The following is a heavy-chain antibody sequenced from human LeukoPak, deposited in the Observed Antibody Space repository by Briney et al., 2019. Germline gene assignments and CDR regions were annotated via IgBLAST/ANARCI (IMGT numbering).Heavy chain of an antibody. Sequence: GGSLRLSCAASGFTFSSYNMNWVRQAPGKGLEWVSAISGSGGSTYYADSVKGRFTISRDNSKNTLYLQMNSLRAEDTAVYYCAKERSHSGWYSSATDYWGQGTLVTVSS. CDR2: ISGSGGST. V-gene: IGHV3-23*01. J-gene: IGHJ4*02. D-gene: IGHD6-19*01. CDR3: AKERSHSGWYSSATDY. CDR1: GFTFSSYN.